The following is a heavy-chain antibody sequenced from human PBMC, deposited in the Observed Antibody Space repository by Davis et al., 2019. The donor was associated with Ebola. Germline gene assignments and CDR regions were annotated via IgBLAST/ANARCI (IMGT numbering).Heavy chain of an antibody. CDR2: IYRSGST. D-gene: IGHD1-14*01. Sequence: PSQTLSLTCAVSAGSISSSNWWCWVRLPPGKGLEWIGEIYRSGSTNYNPSLKSRVTISVDKSKNPFSLELSSVTAAETAVYYCARRRGSPRKNGWFDPWGQGTLVTVSS. CDR3: ARRRGSPRKNGWFDP. V-gene: IGHV4-4*02. J-gene: IGHJ5*02. CDR1: AGSISSSNW.